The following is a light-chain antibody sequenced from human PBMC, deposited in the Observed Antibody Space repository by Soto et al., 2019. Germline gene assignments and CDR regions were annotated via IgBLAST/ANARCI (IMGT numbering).Light chain of an antibody. V-gene: IGLV2-23*02. CDR1: SSDVINYNL. J-gene: IGLJ1*01. CDR2: EVV. CDR3: CSSAGAITPHV. Sequence: QSALTQPASVSGSPGQSITISCSGTSSDVINYNLVSWYQQHPGKDPKLLLYEVVKRPSGISNRFSGSTSANTASLTIFGFQAEDEGDYYCCSSAGAITPHVFGTGTKVTVL.